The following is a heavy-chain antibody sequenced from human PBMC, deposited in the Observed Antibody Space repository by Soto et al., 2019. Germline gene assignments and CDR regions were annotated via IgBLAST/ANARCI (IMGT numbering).Heavy chain of an antibody. J-gene: IGHJ4*02. V-gene: IGHV1-18*01. CDR1: GYTFTNFG. Sequence: ASVKVSCKASGYTFTNFGSSWVRQAPGQGLEWMGWISAYNGNTNYAQNFQGRVTMTTDTSTSTAYMELRSLRSDDTAVYYCARDAPPEDYWGQGTLVPVSS. CDR2: ISAYNGNT. CDR3: ARDAPPEDY.